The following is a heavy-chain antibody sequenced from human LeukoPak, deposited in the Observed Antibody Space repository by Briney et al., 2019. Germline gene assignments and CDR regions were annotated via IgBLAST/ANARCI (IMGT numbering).Heavy chain of an antibody. CDR2: ISTYDGHT. V-gene: IGHV1-18*01. CDR3: ARYPPRWVAARHLGAFDI. CDR1: GYTFTGYG. Sequence: ASVKVSCKASGYTFTGYGINWVRQAPGQGLEWMGWISTYDGHTYYTQNLQGRVTMTTDTSTSTAYMELRSLRSDDTAVYYCARYPPRWVAARHLGAFDIWGQGTMVTVSS. D-gene: IGHD6-6*01. J-gene: IGHJ3*02.